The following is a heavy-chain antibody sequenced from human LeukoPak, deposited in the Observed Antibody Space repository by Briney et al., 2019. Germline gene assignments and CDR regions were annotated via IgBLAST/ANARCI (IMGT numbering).Heavy chain of an antibody. V-gene: IGHV3-33*08. CDR3: ARDLGQYYDTSDNWFDP. D-gene: IGHD3-22*01. CDR2: VRYDGSNK. CDR1: RFTFDRYA. J-gene: IGHJ5*02. Sequence: PGGSLRLSCAASRFTFDRYAMHWVRQAPGKGLEWVSVVRYDGSNKHYADSVKGRFTISRDNAKNTLNLQMNSLRAEDTAVYYCARDLGQYYDTSDNWFDPWGQGTLVTVSS.